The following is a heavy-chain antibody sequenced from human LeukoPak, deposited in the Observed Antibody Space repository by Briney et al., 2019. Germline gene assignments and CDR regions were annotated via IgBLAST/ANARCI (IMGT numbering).Heavy chain of an antibody. Sequence: SETLSLTCAVYGGSFSGYYWSWIRQPPGKELEWIGEINHSGSTNYNPSLKSRVTISVDTSKNQFSLKLSSVTAADTAVYYCARGRYNWNSPNYFDYWGQGTLVTVSS. J-gene: IGHJ4*02. D-gene: IGHD1-7*01. CDR1: GGSFSGYY. CDR3: ARGRYNWNSPNYFDY. CDR2: INHSGST. V-gene: IGHV4-34*01.